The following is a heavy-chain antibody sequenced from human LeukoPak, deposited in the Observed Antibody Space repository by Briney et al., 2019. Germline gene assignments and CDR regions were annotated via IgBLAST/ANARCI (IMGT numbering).Heavy chain of an antibody. Sequence: GGSLRLSCAASGFTFSSYWMHWVRQAPGKGLEWVSVIYSGGSTYYADSVKGRFTISRDNSKNTLYLQMNSLRAEDTAVYYCARGGPAAGRFDYWGQGTLVTVSS. CDR1: GFTFSSYW. CDR3: ARGGPAAGRFDY. D-gene: IGHD6-13*01. CDR2: IYSGGST. J-gene: IGHJ4*02. V-gene: IGHV3-66*01.